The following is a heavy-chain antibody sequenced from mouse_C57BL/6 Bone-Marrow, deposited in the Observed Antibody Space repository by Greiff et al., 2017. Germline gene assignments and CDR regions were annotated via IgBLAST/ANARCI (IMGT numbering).Heavy chain of an antibody. V-gene: IGHV1-81*01. CDR1: GYTFTSYG. Sequence: VQLVESGAELARPGASVKLSCKASGYTFTSYGISWVKQRTGQGLEWIGEIYPRSGNTYYNEKFKGKATLTADKSSSTAYMELRSLTSEDSAVYFCARGLVLRVYFDYWGQGTTLTVSS. J-gene: IGHJ2*01. CDR3: ARGLVLRVYFDY. CDR2: IYPRSGNT. D-gene: IGHD1-1*01.